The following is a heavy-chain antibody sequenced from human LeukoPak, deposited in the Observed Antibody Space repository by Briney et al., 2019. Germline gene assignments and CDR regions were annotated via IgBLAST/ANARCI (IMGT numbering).Heavy chain of an antibody. CDR3: AKKRSGYNYESVDY. D-gene: IGHD5-24*01. Sequence: GGSLRLSCAASGFTFSSHSMNWVRQAPGKGLEWVSGISASVGATYYAASVQGRFTISRDNYKNTVYLQMNSLRAEDTAVYYCAKKRSGYNYESVDYWGQGTLVTVSS. J-gene: IGHJ4*02. CDR2: ISASVGAT. CDR1: GFTFSSHS. V-gene: IGHV3-23*01.